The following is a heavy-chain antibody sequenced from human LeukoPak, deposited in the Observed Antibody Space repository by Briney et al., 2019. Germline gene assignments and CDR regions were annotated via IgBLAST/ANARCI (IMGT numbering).Heavy chain of an antibody. J-gene: IGHJ4*02. D-gene: IGHD2-21*01. CDR3: AKDFRIGYSAHFDY. CDR2: IYENGGTT. Sequence: GGSLRLSCVGSGFTFRSHAMSWVRQAPEKGLEFVSGIYENGGTTYYADSVKGRFSISRDNSKNTLYLQMDSLRGEDTAVFYCAKDFRIGYSAHFDYWGQGALVTVSS. V-gene: IGHV3-23*01. CDR1: GFTFRSHA.